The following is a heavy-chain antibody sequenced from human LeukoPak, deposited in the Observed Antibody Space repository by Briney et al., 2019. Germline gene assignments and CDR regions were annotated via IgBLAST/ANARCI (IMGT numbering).Heavy chain of an antibody. CDR1: GFTFNSYA. J-gene: IGHJ4*02. V-gene: IGHV3-30*02. D-gene: IGHD3-10*01. CDR3: AKDPIYYGSGSYYVDY. CDR2: IRFDGTYE. Sequence: GGSLRLSCAASGFTFNSYAMHWVRQAPGKGLEWVAFIRFDGTYELYADSVKGRFTISRDNSRNTLYLQMNSLRAEDTAVYYCAKDPIYYGSGSYYVDYWGQGTLVTVSS.